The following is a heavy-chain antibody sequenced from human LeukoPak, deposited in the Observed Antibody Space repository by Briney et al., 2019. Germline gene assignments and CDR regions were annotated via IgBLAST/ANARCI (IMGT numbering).Heavy chain of an antibody. D-gene: IGHD6-13*01. CDR2: MYSGGDT. V-gene: IGHV3-53*01. CDR3: ARDAPQVPAAGVLAS. J-gene: IGHJ5*02. CDR1: GFTVSDNY. Sequence: GGSVRLSCAASGFTVSDNYMSWVRQAPGKGLEWVSVMYSGGDTYYANSVKGRFTFSRDISKNTLFLQMNGLTTEDTAMYYCARDAPQVPAAGVLASWGQGTLVTVSS.